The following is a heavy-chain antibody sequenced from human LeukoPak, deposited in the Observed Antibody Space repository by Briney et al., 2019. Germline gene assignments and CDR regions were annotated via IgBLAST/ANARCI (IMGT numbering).Heavy chain of an antibody. V-gene: IGHV1-69*04. CDR1: GATLNIGHA. Sequence: ASVKVSCKAFGATLNIGHAFIWARQAPGQGLQWMGRIIPFLGEVNYAQNFQGRVSFTADKSTAIMYMEMKSLRLDDTAIYYCSPCGHAYDWFGPWGQGTLVTVRS. CDR3: SPCGHAYDWFGP. D-gene: IGHD5-12*01. J-gene: IGHJ5*02. CDR2: IIPFLGEV.